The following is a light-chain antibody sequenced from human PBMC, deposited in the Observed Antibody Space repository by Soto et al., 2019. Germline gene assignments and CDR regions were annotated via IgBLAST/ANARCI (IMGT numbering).Light chain of an antibody. CDR2: ASS. CDR1: QSISTH. V-gene: IGKV1-39*01. J-gene: IGKJ1*01. CDR3: QQVDSYPRT. Sequence: IQMTQSHSSLPASVGDRVTITCRASQSISTHLNWYQQTPGKAPKLLIYASSTLQTGVPSRFSGSGSGTDFSLTISSLHPEDVATYYCQQVDSYPRTLGQGTKVDNK.